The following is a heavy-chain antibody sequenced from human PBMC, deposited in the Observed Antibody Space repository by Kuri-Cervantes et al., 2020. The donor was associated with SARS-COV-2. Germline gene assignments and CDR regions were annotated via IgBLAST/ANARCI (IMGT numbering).Heavy chain of an antibody. Sequence: SETLSLTCTVSGGSISSYYWSWIRQPPGKGLEWIGEINHSGSTNSNPSLKSRVTVSVDTSKNQFSLRLSSVIAADTAVYYCARAGYYYGMDVWGQGTTVTVSS. CDR3: ARAGYYYGMDV. CDR1: GGSISSYY. J-gene: IGHJ6*02. CDR2: INHSGST. V-gene: IGHV4-34*01.